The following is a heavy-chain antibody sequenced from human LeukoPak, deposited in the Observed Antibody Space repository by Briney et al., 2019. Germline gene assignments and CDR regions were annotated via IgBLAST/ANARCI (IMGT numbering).Heavy chain of an antibody. Sequence: GGSLRLSCAASGFTFSSYWMHWVRQAPGKGLEWVSRINSDGSSTSYADSVKGRFTISRDNAKNTLYLQMNSLRAEDTAVYYCAREVPNYENFDYWGQGTLVTVSS. J-gene: IGHJ4*02. CDR2: INSDGSST. D-gene: IGHD4/OR15-4a*01. CDR3: AREVPNYENFDY. V-gene: IGHV3-74*01. CDR1: GFTFSSYW.